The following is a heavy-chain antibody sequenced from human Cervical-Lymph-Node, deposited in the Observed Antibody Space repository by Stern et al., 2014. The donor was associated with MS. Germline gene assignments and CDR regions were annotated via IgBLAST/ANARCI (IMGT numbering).Heavy chain of an antibody. CDR2: IIPIFGTA. Sequence: VQLVESGAEVKKPGSSVKISCKASGGTFNVYAINWLRQAPGQGLEWMGGIIPIFGTANYAQKFQDRVTITADEYTRTSSMQLSSLRFDDTAVYYCARDGRHTDNYGLDVWGQGTTVIVSS. J-gene: IGHJ6*02. CDR1: GGTFNVYA. D-gene: IGHD3-9*01. CDR3: ARDGRHTDNYGLDV. V-gene: IGHV1-69*01.